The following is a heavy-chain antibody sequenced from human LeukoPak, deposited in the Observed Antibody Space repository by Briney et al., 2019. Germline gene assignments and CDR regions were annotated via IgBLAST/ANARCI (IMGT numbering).Heavy chain of an antibody. CDR2: IKQDGSEK. CDR3: ARGGAWYYYDSSGYHPNYFDY. CDR1: GFTFSSYW. Sequence: PGGSLRLSCAASGFTFSSYWMSWVRQAPGKGLEWVANIKQDGSEKYYVDSVKGRFTISRDNAKNSLYLQMNSLRAEDTAVYYCARGGAWYYYDSSGYHPNYFDYWGQGTLVTVSS. J-gene: IGHJ4*02. D-gene: IGHD3-22*01. V-gene: IGHV3-7*03.